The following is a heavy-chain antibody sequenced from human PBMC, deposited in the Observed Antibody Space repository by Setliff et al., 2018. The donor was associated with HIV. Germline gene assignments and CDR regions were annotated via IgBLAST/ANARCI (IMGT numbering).Heavy chain of an antibody. D-gene: IGHD4-17*01. CDR3: ARAPSPDYAYAFDI. CDR1: GYTLTNYG. J-gene: IGHJ3*02. Sequence: GASVKVSCKASGYTLTNYGISWVRQAPGQGLEWMGGIIPIVGIANYAQKFQGRVMITTDESASTAYMELSSLKSEDTAVYYCARAPSPDYAYAFDIWGQGTMVTVSS. V-gene: IGHV1-69*05. CDR2: IIPIVGIA.